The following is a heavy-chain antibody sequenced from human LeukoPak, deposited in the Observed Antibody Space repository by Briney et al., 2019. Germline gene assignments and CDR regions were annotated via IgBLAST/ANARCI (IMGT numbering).Heavy chain of an antibody. Sequence: SETLALTCTVSGGSISSSTYYWAWIRQPAGKGLEWIGRIYTSGSTNYNPSLKSRVTISVDTSKNQFSLKLSSVTAADTAVYYCTRGSIAYYYMDVWGKRTTVTISS. J-gene: IGHJ6*03. CDR1: GGSISSSTYY. V-gene: IGHV4-61*02. CDR2: IYTSGST. CDR3: TRGSIAYYYMDV. D-gene: IGHD3-22*01.